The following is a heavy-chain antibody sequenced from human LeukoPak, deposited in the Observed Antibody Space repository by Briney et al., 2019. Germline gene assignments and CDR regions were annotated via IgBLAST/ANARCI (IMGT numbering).Heavy chain of an antibody. D-gene: IGHD3-22*01. CDR2: INPSGGST. V-gene: IGHV1-46*01. J-gene: IGHJ5*02. Sequence: GASLKVSCKASGYTFTSYYMHWVRQAPGQGLEWMGIINPSGGSTSYAQKLQGRVTMTTDTSTSTAYMELRSLRSDDTAVYYCAREGAHYYDSSGCYWLNWFDPWGQGTLVTVSS. CDR3: AREGAHYYDSSGCYWLNWFDP. CDR1: GYTFTSYY.